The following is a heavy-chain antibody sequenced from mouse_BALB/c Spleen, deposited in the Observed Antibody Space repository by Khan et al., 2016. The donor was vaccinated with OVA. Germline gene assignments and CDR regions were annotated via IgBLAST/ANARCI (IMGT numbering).Heavy chain of an antibody. CDR1: GISITSGNYR. D-gene: IGHD1-1*01. Sequence: DVQLQESGPGLVKPSQTVSLTCTFTGISITSGNYRWSWIRQFPGNKLEWIGNIYYSGTVTYTPSLTSRTTITRDTSKNHFFLEMNSLTAEDTATYYCARDYGSLYWFFDVWGAGTTVTVSS. CDR2: IYYSGTV. J-gene: IGHJ1*01. V-gene: IGHV3-5*02. CDR3: ARDYGSLYWFFDV.